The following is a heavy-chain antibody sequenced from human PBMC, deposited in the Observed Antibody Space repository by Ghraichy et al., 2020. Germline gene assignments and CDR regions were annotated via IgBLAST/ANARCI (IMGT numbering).Heavy chain of an antibody. V-gene: IGHV4-59*01. D-gene: IGHD3-22*01. CDR1: GGSISSYY. J-gene: IGHJ4*02. CDR3: ARDYYDSSGYYYYFDY. CDR2: IYYSGST. Sequence: SETLSLTCTVSGGSISSYYWSWIRQPPGKGLEWIGYIYYSGSTNYNPSLKSRVTISVDTSKNQFSLKLSSVTAADTAVYYCARDYYDSSGYYYYFDYWGQGTLVTVSS.